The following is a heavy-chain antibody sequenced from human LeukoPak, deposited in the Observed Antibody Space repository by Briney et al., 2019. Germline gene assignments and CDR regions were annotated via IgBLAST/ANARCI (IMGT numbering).Heavy chain of an antibody. Sequence: SETLSLTCTVSGGSISSYYWSWIRQPPGKGLEWIGYIYYSGSTNYNPSLKSRVTISVDTSKNQFSLKLSSVTAAGTAVYYFARVNCGGDCPSWFDPWRQGTLVTVSS. V-gene: IGHV4-59*01. CDR2: IYYSGST. J-gene: IGHJ5*02. CDR3: ARVNCGGDCPSWFDP. CDR1: GGSISSYY. D-gene: IGHD2-21*02.